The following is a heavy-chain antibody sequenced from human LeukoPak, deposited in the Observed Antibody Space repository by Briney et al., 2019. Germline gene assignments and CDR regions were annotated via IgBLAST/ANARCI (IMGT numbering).Heavy chain of an antibody. CDR1: GYTFTSYG. CDR3: ARDGYYDFWSGPRGYFDY. V-gene: IGHV1-18*01. Sequence: VASVKVSCTASGYTFTSYGISWVRQAPGQGLEWMGWISAYNGNTNYAQKLQGRVTMTTDTSTSTAYMELRSLRSDDTAVYYCARDGYYDFWSGPRGYFDYWGQGTLVTVSS. J-gene: IGHJ4*02. D-gene: IGHD3-3*01. CDR2: ISAYNGNT.